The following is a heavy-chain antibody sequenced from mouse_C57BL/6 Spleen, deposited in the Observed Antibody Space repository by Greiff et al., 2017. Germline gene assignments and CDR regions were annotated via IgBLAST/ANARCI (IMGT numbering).Heavy chain of an antibody. J-gene: IGHJ3*01. CDR2: IYPGDGDT. CDR3: ARSDSGWFAY. CDR1: GYAFSSSW. V-gene: IGHV1-82*01. Sequence: QVQLQQSGPELVKPGASVKISCKASGYAFSSSWMNWVKQRPGKGLEWIGRIYPGDGDTNYNGKFKGKATLTADKSSSTAYMQLSSLTSEDSAVYFCARSDSGWFAYWGQGTLVTVSA.